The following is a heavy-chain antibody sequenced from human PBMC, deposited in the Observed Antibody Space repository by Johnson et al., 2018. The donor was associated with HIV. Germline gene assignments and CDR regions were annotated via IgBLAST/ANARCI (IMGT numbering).Heavy chain of an antibody. J-gene: IGHJ3*02. D-gene: IGHD6-13*01. V-gene: IGHV3-15*01. CDR2: IKSKTDGATT. CDR3: SRSIAASGRDAVDI. Sequence: VQLVESGGGLIQPGGSLRLSCAASGFTFNNAWMGWVRQAPGKGLEWVGRIKSKTDGATTDYAAPLKGRFTISRDDSKNTLYLQMNNLKTEDTAVYYCSRSIAASGRDAVDIWGQGTMVTVSS. CDR1: GFTFNNAW.